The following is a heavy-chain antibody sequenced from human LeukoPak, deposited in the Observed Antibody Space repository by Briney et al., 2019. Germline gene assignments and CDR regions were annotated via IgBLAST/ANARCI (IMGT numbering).Heavy chain of an antibody. J-gene: IGHJ4*02. D-gene: IGHD6-19*01. CDR1: GYTFTGYY. Sequence: GASVKVSCKASGYTFTGYYMHWVRQAPGQGLEWMGWINPNSGGTNYAQKFQGRVTMTRDTSISTAYMELSRLRSDDTAVYYCARDDPVSGTEWLVLSDYWGQGTLVTVSS. V-gene: IGHV1-2*02. CDR2: INPNSGGT. CDR3: ARDDPVSGTEWLVLSDY.